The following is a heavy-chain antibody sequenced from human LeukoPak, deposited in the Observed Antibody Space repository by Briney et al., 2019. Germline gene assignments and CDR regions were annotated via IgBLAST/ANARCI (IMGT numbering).Heavy chain of an antibody. CDR2: INPNSGGT. J-gene: IGHJ3*02. D-gene: IGHD2-15*01. Sequence: GASVKVSSKASGYIFTAYYIHWLRQAPGQGLEWMGWINPNSGGTSFALNFQGRVTLTRDTSISTVYMELSRLRSDDTAVYYCARDLSGGALGAFDIWGQGTMVTVSA. CDR1: GYIFTAYY. CDR3: ARDLSGGALGAFDI. V-gene: IGHV1-2*02.